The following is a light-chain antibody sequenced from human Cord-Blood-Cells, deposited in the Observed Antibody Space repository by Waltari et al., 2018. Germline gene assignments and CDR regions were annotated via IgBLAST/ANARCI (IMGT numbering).Light chain of an antibody. CDR2: WAS. Sequence: QSPDSLAVSLGERATINCKSSQSVLYSSNNKNYLAWYQQKPGQPHKLLIYWASTRESGVPDRFSGSGSGTDFTLTISSLQAEDVAVYYCQQYYSTPWTFGQGTKVEIK. CDR1: QSVLYSSNNKNY. V-gene: IGKV4-1*01. J-gene: IGKJ1*01. CDR3: QQYYSTPWT.